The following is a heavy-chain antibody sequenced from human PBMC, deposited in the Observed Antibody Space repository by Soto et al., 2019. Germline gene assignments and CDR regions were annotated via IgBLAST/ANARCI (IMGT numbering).Heavy chain of an antibody. CDR1: GFTFISYW. CDR3: AREGITMVRGVTATFDY. CDR2: IKQDGSEK. J-gene: IGHJ4*02. V-gene: IGHV3-7*01. Sequence: GWSLRLACASSGFTFISYWMSWVRQAPGKGLEWVANIKQDGSEKYYVDSVKGRFTISRDNAKNSLYLQMNSLRAEDTAVYYCAREGITMVRGVTATFDYWGQGTLVTVSS. D-gene: IGHD3-10*01.